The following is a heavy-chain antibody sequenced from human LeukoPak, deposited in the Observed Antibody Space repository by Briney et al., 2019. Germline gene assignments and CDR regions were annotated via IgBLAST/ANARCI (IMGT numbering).Heavy chain of an antibody. V-gene: IGHV3-7*01. CDR3: ARGGELLRPADY. J-gene: IGHJ4*02. D-gene: IGHD1-26*01. CDR1: GFTFSTYS. CDR2: MNQDGSEK. Sequence: PGGSLGLSCAASGFTFSTYSMNWVRQAPGKGLEWVANMNQDGSEKYYVDSVKGRFTISRDNAKNSLYLQMNNLRAEDTAVYYCARGGELLRPADYWGQGTLVTVSS.